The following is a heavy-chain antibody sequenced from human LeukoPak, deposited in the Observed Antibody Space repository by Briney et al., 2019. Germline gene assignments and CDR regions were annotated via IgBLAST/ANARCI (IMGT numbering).Heavy chain of an antibody. V-gene: IGHV3-21*01. CDR3: ARVEVAMGYFDY. Sequence: PGGSLRLSCAASGFTFSSYSMNWVRQAPGKGLEWVSSISSSSSYIYYADSVKGRFTISRDNAKNSLYLQMNGLRAEDTAVYYCARVEVAMGYFDYWGQGTLVTVSS. CDR2: ISSSSSYI. CDR1: GFTFSSYS. D-gene: IGHD5-12*01. J-gene: IGHJ4*02.